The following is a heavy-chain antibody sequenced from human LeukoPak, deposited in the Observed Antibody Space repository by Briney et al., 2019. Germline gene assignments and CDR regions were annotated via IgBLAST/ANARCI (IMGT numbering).Heavy chain of an antibody. Sequence: GGSLRLSRAASGFTFSSYSMNWVRQAPGKGLEWVSYISSSSSTIYYADSVKGRFTISRDNAKNSLYLQMNSLRAEDTAVYYCARDKSHCSGGSCYYYGMDVWGQGTTVTVSS. CDR2: ISSSSSTI. V-gene: IGHV3-48*01. D-gene: IGHD2-15*01. CDR1: GFTFSSYS. J-gene: IGHJ6*02. CDR3: ARDKSHCSGGSCYYYGMDV.